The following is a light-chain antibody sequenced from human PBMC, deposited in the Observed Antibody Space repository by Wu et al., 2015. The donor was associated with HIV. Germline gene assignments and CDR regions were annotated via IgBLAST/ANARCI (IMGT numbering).Light chain of an antibody. Sequence: DIQMTQSPSSLSASVGDRVTITCRASQGISKYLAWYQQKPGNVPKLLIFAASTLQSGVPSRFSGSGSGTDFILTINSLQPEDVATYYCQSYNSALFTFGPGTKVHIK. CDR2: AAS. V-gene: IGKV1-27*01. J-gene: IGKJ3*01. CDR3: QSYNSALFT. CDR1: QGISKY.